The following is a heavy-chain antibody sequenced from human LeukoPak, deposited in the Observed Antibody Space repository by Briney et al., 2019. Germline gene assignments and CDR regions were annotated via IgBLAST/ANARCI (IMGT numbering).Heavy chain of an antibody. CDR3: ASDRGGYYRGGHFDL. Sequence: PGRSLRLSCAASGFSFSSYGMHWVRQAPGKGLEWVAVIRYDGSNKYYADSVRGRFTISKDNSKNTLYLQMNSLRAEDPAVYYCASDRGGYYRGGHFDLWGRGTRVTVSS. V-gene: IGHV3-33*01. CDR2: IRYDGSNK. D-gene: IGHD3-9*01. J-gene: IGHJ4*02. CDR1: GFSFSSYG.